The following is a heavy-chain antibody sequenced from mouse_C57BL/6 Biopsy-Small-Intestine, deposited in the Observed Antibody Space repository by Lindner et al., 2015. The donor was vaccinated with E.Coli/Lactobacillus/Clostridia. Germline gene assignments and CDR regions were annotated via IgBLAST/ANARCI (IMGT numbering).Heavy chain of an antibody. CDR1: GFNIKDAY. D-gene: IGHD2-1*01. V-gene: IGHV14-3*01. Sequence: VQLQESGAELVRPGASVKLSCTASGFNIKDAYMHWVKQRPEQGLEWIGRIDPANGNTKYAPKFQDKATITADTSSNTAYLQLSSLTSEDSAIYYCVRKNYPQWYFDVWGAGTTVTVSS. J-gene: IGHJ1*01. CDR2: IDPANGNT. CDR3: VRKNYPQWYFDV.